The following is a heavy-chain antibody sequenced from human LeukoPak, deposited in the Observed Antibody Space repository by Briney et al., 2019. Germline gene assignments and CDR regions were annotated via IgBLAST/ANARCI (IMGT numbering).Heavy chain of an antibody. D-gene: IGHD2-2*02. J-gene: IGHJ4*02. V-gene: IGHV3-74*01. Sequence: GGSLRLSCAASGFNFSSYWMHWVRQAPGKGLVWVSRIKSDGTSTSYADSVEGRFTISRDNSKNTLYLQMNSLRAEDTAVYFCARHTPPDYWGQGTLVTVSS. CDR1: GFNFSSYW. CDR3: ARHTPPDY. CDR2: IKSDGTST.